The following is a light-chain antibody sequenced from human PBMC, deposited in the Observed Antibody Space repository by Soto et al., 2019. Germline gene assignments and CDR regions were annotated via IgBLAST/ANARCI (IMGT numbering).Light chain of an antibody. J-gene: IGKJ2*01. V-gene: IGKV1-39*01. CDR3: QQSYSTPYT. Sequence: DIQMTQSPSSLSASVGDRVTITCRASQTISSYLNWYQQKPGKAPNLLIHTASSLESGVPSRFSGSRTRADFTLTISSLQPEDPATYYCQQSYSTPYTFGQRTKLEIK. CDR1: QTISSY. CDR2: TAS.